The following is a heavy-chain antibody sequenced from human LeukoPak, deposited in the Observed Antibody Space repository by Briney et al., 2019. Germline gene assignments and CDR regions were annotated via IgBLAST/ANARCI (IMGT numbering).Heavy chain of an antibody. D-gene: IGHD5-18*01. CDR3: AKDWIQFNRVFDCFDS. V-gene: IGHV3-23*01. Sequence: GGSLRLSCATSGFPFETNAMSWVRQAPGKGLEWVATIGNTETFYADSVTGRFTISRDNSKNTVNLQMNRLRVEDTAVYYCAKDWIQFNRVFDCFDSWGQGTLVTVSS. CDR2: IGNTET. J-gene: IGHJ4*02. CDR1: GFPFETNA.